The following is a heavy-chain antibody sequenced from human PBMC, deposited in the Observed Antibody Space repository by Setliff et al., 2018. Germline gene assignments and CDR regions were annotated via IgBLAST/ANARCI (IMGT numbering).Heavy chain of an antibody. Sequence: ASVKVSCKASGYTFTDYYMHWVQQAPGKGLEWMGRVDPEDGHTKYAEKFRGRITISADMSLDIAHMELGSLTSEDTAVYYCTTGLRHGVPYFDLWGQGTLVTVSS. J-gene: IGHJ4*02. V-gene: IGHV1-69-2*01. CDR2: VDPEDGHT. CDR3: TTGLRHGVPYFDL. D-gene: IGHD3-10*01. CDR1: GYTFTDYY.